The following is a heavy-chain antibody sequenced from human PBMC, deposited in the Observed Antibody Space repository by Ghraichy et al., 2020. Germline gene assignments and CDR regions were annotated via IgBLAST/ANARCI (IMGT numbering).Heavy chain of an antibody. CDR3: ARRPVAGPDNWFDP. V-gene: IGHV4-39*01. CDR1: GGSISSSSYY. D-gene: IGHD6-19*01. CDR2: IYYSGST. Sequence: SETLSLTCTVSGGSISSSSYYWGWIRQPPGKGLEWIGSIYYSGSTYYNPSLKSRVTISVDTSKNQFSLKLSSVTAADTAVYCCARRPVAGPDNWFDPWGQGTLVTVSS. J-gene: IGHJ5*02.